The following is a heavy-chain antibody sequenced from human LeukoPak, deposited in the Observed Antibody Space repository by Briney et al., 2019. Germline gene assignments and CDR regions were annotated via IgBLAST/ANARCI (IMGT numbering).Heavy chain of an antibody. CDR1: GGSISSYY. J-gene: IGHJ6*03. CDR2: IYYSGST. CDR3: AREHYDSSGYYSSYYYYMDV. Sequence: PSETLSLTCTVSGGSISSYYWSWIRQPPGKGLEWIGYIYYSGSTNYNPSLKSRVTISVDTSKNQFSLKLSSMTAADTAVYYCAREHYDSSGYYSSYYYYMDVWGKGTTVTVSS. D-gene: IGHD3-22*01. V-gene: IGHV4-59*01.